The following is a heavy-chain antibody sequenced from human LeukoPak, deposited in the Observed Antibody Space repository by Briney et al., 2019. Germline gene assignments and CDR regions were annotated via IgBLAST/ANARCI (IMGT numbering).Heavy chain of an antibody. CDR2: INHSGST. J-gene: IGHJ4*02. CDR3: ARHKGDIDY. D-gene: IGHD2-21*01. V-gene: IGHV4-34*01. Sequence: SSETLSLTCAVYGGSFSGYYWSWIRQPPGKGLEWIGEINHSGSTNYNPSLKGRVTISVDTSKNQFSLKLSSVTAADTAVYYCARHKGDIDYWGQGTLVTVSS. CDR1: GGSFSGYY.